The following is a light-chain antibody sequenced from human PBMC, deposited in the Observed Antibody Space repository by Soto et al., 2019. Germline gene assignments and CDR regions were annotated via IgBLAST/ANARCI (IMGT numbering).Light chain of an antibody. CDR2: GAS. CDR3: QQYGSSPVT. Sequence: EIVLTQSPGTLSLSPGERATLSCRASQSVSSSYLGWYQQKPGQAPRLLIYGASSRATGTPDRFSGSGSGTDFTLTISRLEPEDFAVYYCQQYGSSPVTFGQGTKVEIK. J-gene: IGKJ1*01. CDR1: QSVSSSY. V-gene: IGKV3-20*01.